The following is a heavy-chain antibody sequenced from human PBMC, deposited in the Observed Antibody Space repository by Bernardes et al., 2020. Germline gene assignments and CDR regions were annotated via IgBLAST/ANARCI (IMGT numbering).Heavy chain of an antibody. CDR3: ARDGGDQLLFGFDP. CDR1: GYTFTSYG. D-gene: IGHD2-2*01. J-gene: IGHJ5*02. CDR2: ISAYNGNT. Sequence: ASVKVSCKASGYTFTSYGISWVRQAPGQGLEWMGWISAYNGNTNYAQKLQGRVTMTTDTSTSTAYMELRSLRSDVTAVYYCARDGGDQLLFGFDPWGQGTLVTVSS. V-gene: IGHV1-18*01.